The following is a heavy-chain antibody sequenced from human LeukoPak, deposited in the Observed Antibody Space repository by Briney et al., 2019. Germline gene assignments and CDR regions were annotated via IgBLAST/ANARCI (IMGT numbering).Heavy chain of an antibody. CDR1: GFTFSSYA. CDR3: AKLKISPRHYMDV. D-gene: IGHD3-9*01. Sequence: GGSLRLSCAASGFTFSSYAMSWVRQAPGKGLEWVSGISGSGGSTDYADSVKGRFTISRDNSKNTLYLQMNSLRVEDTAVYYCAKLKISPRHYMDVWGKGTTVTISS. J-gene: IGHJ6*03. V-gene: IGHV3-23*01. CDR2: ISGSGGST.